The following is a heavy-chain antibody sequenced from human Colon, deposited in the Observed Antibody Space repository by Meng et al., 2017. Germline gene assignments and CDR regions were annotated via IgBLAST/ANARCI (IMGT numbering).Heavy chain of an antibody. CDR3: ARVNGDFDEAWFDP. Sequence: VQLQDSGQGLVRPSETLSLPCTVSGASVSSDSHYWSWIRQSPGKGLEWIGYIYYTGNTSYNPSLASRVSMSLDTSKNHFSLHLTSVTAADTAIYYCARVNGDFDEAWFDPWGQGTLVTVSS. V-gene: IGHV4-61*03. CDR1: GASVSSDSHY. D-gene: IGHD4-17*01. CDR2: IYYTGNT. J-gene: IGHJ5*02.